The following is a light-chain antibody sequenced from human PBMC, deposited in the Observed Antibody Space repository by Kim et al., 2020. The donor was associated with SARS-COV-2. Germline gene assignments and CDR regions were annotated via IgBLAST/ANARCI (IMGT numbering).Light chain of an antibody. Sequence: ASEGERDTITCRASQGISSALAWYQKKPGTPPKLLIYDDSSVETGVPSRFSGSGSGTDFTLTISSLQPEDFATYHCQQFNNYPITFGQGTRLEIK. CDR2: DDS. CDR1: QGISSA. CDR3: QQFNNYPIT. J-gene: IGKJ5*01. V-gene: IGKV1D-13*01.